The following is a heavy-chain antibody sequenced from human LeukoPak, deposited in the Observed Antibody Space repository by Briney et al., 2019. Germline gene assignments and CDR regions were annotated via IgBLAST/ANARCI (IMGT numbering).Heavy chain of an antibody. CDR1: GFTFSSYA. CDR3: AKDLDARGDYGDYTPFDY. V-gene: IGHV3-23*01. D-gene: IGHD4-17*01. CDR2: ISGSGGST. J-gene: IGHJ4*02. Sequence: GGSLRLSCAASGFTFSSYAMSRVRQAPGKGLEWVSAISGSGGSTYYADSVKGRFTISRDNSKNTLYLQMNSLRAEDTAVYYCAKDLDARGDYGDYTPFDYWGQGALVTVSS.